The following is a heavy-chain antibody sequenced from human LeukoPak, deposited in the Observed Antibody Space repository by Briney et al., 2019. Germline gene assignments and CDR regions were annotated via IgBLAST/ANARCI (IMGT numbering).Heavy chain of an antibody. Sequence: GGSLRLSCAASGFSFSTYGMHWVRQAPGKGLEWVALIWNAGTNTYYAASVEGRFTISRDNSKNTLYLQMNSLRAEDTAVYYCAGDTPPGGDYYFDYWGQGTLVIVSS. CDR2: IWNAGTNT. D-gene: IGHD3-16*01. J-gene: IGHJ4*02. CDR1: GFSFSTYG. V-gene: IGHV3-33*01. CDR3: AGDTPPGGDYYFDY.